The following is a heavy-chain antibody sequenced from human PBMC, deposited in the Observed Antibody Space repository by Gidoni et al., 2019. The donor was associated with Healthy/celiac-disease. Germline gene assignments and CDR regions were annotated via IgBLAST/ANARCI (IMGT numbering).Heavy chain of an antibody. CDR2: IYHSGST. CDR1: SSSNW. D-gene: IGHD2-15*01. Sequence: SSSNWWSWVRQPPGKGLEWIGEIYHSGSTNYNPSLKSRVTISVDKSKNQFSLKLSSVTAADTAVYYCARSEYSGVVDYYYYGMDVWGQGTTVTVSS. V-gene: IGHV4-4*02. CDR3: ARSEYSGVVDYYYYGMDV. J-gene: IGHJ6*02.